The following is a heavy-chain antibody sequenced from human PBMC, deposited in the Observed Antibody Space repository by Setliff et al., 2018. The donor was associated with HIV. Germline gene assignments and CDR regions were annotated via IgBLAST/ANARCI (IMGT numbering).Heavy chain of an antibody. CDR1: GLIFSGYE. D-gene: IGHD3-10*02. CDR2: ISSSGDTI. Sequence: GGSLRLSCAASGLIFSGYEMNWVRQAPGKGLEWVSYISSSGDTIYYADFVAPVKGRFTISRDDSKNTLYLQMDSLRTEDTAVYYCSADVPEVSSPIDYWGQGTLVTV. V-gene: IGHV3-48*03. CDR3: SADVPEVSSPIDY. J-gene: IGHJ4*02.